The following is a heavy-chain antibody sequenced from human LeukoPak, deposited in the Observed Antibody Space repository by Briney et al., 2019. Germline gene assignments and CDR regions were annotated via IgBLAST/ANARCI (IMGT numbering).Heavy chain of an antibody. V-gene: IGHV3-7*03. J-gene: IGHJ4*02. CDR1: GFNFINTW. Sequence: GGSLRLSCAASGFNFINTWMNWVRQAPEKGLEWVANINEDGSQKYYLGSVTGRFTISRDNAKNSLYLQMNSLSAEDTAMYYCARDGGWHRFDYWGQGTLVIVSS. CDR2: INEDGSQK. D-gene: IGHD6-19*01. CDR3: ARDGGWHRFDY.